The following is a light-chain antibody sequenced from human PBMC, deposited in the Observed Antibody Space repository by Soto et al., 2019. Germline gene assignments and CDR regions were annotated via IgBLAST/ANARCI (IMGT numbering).Light chain of an antibody. J-gene: IGLJ3*02. V-gene: IGLV2-14*01. CDR1: PSDIGNYNY. CDR2: GVS. Sequence: QSVLTKPASVSGSPGQSITLSCTGTPSDIGNYNYVSWYQQHPGKAPKLIIYGVSNRPSGVSNRFSASKSGNAASLTISGLQAEDEADYYCSSYTAYTTLWVFGGGTKLTVL. CDR3: SSYTAYTTLWV.